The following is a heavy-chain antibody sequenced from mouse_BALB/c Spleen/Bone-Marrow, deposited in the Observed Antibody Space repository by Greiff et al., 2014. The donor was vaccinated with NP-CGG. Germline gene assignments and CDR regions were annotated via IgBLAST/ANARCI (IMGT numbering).Heavy chain of an antibody. Sequence: EVQLQQSGAELVKPGASVKLSCTVSGFNIKDTYMHWVKQRPEQGLEWIGRIDPANGNTKYDPKFQGKATITADTSSNTAYLQLSSLTSEDTAVYYCAAYYYGSSQFAYWGQGTLVTVSA. V-gene: IGHV14-3*02. CDR1: GFNIKDTY. CDR2: IDPANGNT. CDR3: AAYYYGSSQFAY. D-gene: IGHD1-1*01. J-gene: IGHJ3*01.